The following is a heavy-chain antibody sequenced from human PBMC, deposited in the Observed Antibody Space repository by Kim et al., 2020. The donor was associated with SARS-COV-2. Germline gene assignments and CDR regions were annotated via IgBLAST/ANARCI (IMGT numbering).Heavy chain of an antibody. Sequence: GGSLRLSCAASGFTFSTYWMSWVRQAPGKGLEWVANIQQDGSAMYYGDSKGRFTISRDNAKNSLNLQMSSLRAEDTAAYYCARKQYGSGRDDAFDIWGQGTMGAVAS. CDR3: ARKQYGSGRDDAFDI. CDR1: GFTFSTYW. V-gene: IGHV3-7*01. CDR2: IQQDGSAM. J-gene: IGHJ3*02. D-gene: IGHD3-10*01.